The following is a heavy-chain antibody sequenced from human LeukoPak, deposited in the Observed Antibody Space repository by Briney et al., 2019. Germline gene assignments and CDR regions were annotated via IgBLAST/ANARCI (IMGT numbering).Heavy chain of an antibody. CDR3: TRPEVGSYNLFDY. D-gene: IGHD1-26*01. Sequence: PGGSLRLSCAATGFTFSSYGMHWVRQASGKGLEWVGRIRGKANSYATAYAASVKGRFTISIDDSKNMAYLQMNSLKTEDTAVYYCTRPEVGSYNLFDYWGQGTLVTVSS. V-gene: IGHV3-73*01. CDR1: GFTFSSYG. CDR2: IRGKANSYAT. J-gene: IGHJ4*02.